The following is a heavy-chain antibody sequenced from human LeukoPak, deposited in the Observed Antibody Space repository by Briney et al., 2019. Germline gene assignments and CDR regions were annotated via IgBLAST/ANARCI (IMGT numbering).Heavy chain of an antibody. CDR1: GYSFTSYW. CDR2: IYPGDSDT. Sequence: GESLKISCKGSGYSFTSYWIGWVRQMPGKGLEWMGIIYPGDSDTRYSPSFQGQVTISADKSISTAYLQWSSLKASDTAMYYCARRARDCSSTSCYLGYYMDVWGKGTTVTVSS. J-gene: IGHJ6*03. V-gene: IGHV5-51*01. CDR3: ARRARDCSSTSCYLGYYMDV. D-gene: IGHD2-2*01.